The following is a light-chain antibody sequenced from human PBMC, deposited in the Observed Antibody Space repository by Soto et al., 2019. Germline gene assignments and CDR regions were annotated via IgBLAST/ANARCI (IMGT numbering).Light chain of an antibody. V-gene: IGKV3-20*01. J-gene: IGKJ3*01. Sequence: EIVLTQSPGTLSLSPGERATLSCRASQSVSRNYLAWYQQKHGQAPRLLTYGASTRATGIPDRFSGSGSGTDFTLTISRLEPEDFAVYYCQQYGSSPLFTFGPGTKVDIK. CDR1: QSVSRNY. CDR3: QQYGSSPLFT. CDR2: GAS.